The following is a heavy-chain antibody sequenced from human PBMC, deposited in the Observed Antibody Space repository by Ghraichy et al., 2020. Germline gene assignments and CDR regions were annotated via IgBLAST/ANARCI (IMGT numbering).Heavy chain of an antibody. CDR3: ARDRFVTIFGVVTYYGMDV. CDR2: IIPIFGTA. J-gene: IGHJ6*02. V-gene: IGHV1-69*13. Sequence: SVKVSCKASGGTFSSYAISWVRQAPGQGLEWMGGIIPIFGTANYAQKFQGRVTITADESTSTVYMELSSVRSEDTAVYYCARDRFVTIFGVVTYYGMDVWGQGTTVTVSS. D-gene: IGHD3-3*01. CDR1: GGTFSSYA.